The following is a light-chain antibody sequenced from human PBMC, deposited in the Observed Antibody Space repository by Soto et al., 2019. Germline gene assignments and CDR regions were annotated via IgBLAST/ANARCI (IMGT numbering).Light chain of an antibody. CDR2: EGG. V-gene: IGLV2-23*01. J-gene: IGLJ1*01. CDR3: CSYAGSSTYV. CDR1: SSDVGSYNL. Sequence: QSVLTQPASVSGSPGQSITISCTGTSSDVGSYNLVSWYQQHPGKAPKLMIYEGGKRPSGVSDRFSGSKSGNTASLTISGLQAEDDDDYYCCSYAGSSTYVFGTGTKVTVL.